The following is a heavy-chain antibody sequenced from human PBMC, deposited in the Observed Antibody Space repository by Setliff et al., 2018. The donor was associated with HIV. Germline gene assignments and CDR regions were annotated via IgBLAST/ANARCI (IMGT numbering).Heavy chain of an antibody. J-gene: IGHJ4*02. Sequence: TLSLTCAVYGGSFTAYYWTWIRQPPGKGLEWIGEIHHGGSTNYMPSLKNRVTISVDTSKNQFSLKLSSVTAADTAVYYCIIAYSSGWLAPMGFDSWGQGTLVTVSS. CDR2: IHHGGST. CDR1: GGSFTAYY. V-gene: IGHV4-34*01. D-gene: IGHD6-19*01. CDR3: IIAYSSGWLAPMGFDS.